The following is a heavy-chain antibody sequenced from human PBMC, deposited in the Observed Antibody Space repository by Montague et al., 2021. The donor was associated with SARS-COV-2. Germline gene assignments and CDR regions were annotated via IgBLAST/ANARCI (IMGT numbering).Heavy chain of an antibody. D-gene: IGHD3-3*01. J-gene: IGHJ3*01. CDR3: ARIERGFWRDLVVFDV. CDR2: VSNTGST. Sequence: SETLSLTCSVSGVSITNYYWSWIRQFPGKELEWIGTVSNTGSTNKNPSLMSRVTISRETSSGQVSMRLRSVTAADTAFYFCARIERGFWRDLVVFDVWGPGTLVTVSS. CDR1: GVSITNYY. V-gene: IGHV4-59*12.